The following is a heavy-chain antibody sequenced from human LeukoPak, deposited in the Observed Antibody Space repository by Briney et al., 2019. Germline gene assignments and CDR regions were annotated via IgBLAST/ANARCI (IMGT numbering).Heavy chain of an antibody. CDR3: ARQYPWDYDILTGYYNRGSGYGMDV. J-gene: IGHJ6*02. V-gene: IGHV1-2*02. D-gene: IGHD3-9*01. CDR1: GYTFTGYY. Sequence: ASVKVPCKASGYTFTGYYMHWVRQAPGQGLEWMGWINPNSGGTNYAQKFQGRVTMTRDTSISTAYMELSRLRSDDTAVYYCARQYPWDYDILTGYYNRGSGYGMDVWGQGTTVTVSS. CDR2: INPNSGGT.